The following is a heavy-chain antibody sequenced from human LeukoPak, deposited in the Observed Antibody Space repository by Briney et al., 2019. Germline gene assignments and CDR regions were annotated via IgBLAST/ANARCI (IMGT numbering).Heavy chain of an antibody. CDR3: ARDRQYYYYDSSGYYGEFFQH. Sequence: PGGSLRLSCAASGFTFSSYAMSWVRQAPGKGLEWVSAISTSGGSTYYADSVKGRFTISRDNAKNTLYLQMNSLRAEDTAVYYCARDRQYYYYDSSGYYGEFFQHWGQGTLVTVSS. CDR1: GFTFSSYA. J-gene: IGHJ1*01. V-gene: IGHV3-23*01. D-gene: IGHD3-22*01. CDR2: ISTSGGST.